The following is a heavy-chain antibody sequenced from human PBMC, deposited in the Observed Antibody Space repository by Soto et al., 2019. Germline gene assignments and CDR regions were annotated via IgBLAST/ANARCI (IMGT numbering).Heavy chain of an antibody. CDR2: LGGGGDT. J-gene: IGHJ4*02. CDR1: GLPFSNYD. V-gene: IGHV3-23*01. D-gene: IGHD5-12*01. Sequence: TGGSLRLSCAVSGLPFSNYDMSWVRQAPGKGLDWVSALGGGGDTHYAESVKGRFTISRDYSKNILLLQMNSLRDEDSAIYYCAKDRRGWLQLDYFDYWGQGTLVTVSS. CDR3: AKDRRGWLQLDYFDY.